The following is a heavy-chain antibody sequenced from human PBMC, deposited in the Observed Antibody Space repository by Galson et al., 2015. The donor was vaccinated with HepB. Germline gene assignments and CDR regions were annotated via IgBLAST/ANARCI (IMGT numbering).Heavy chain of an antibody. CDR3: ARGYYYYHLDV. Sequence: ETLSLTCAVYGGSFSGYYWSWIRQPPGEGLEWIGEINHSVGTYYNPSPKSRVTISVDTSKKQFSLNLTSVTAADTAVYYCARGYYYYHLDVWGKGTTVTVSS. J-gene: IGHJ6*03. CDR1: GGSFSGYY. CDR2: INHSVGT. V-gene: IGHV4-34*01.